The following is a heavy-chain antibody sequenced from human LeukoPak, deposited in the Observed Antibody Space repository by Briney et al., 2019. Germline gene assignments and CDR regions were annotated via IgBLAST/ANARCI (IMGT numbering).Heavy chain of an antibody. Sequence: GASVKVSCKASGYTFTSYDINWVRQATGQGLEWMGWMNPNSGNTGYAQKFQGRVTMTRNTSISTAYMELSSLRSEDTAVYYCARLTRVSTVTTGIRYYYYMDAWGKGTTVTVSS. CDR3: ARLTRVSTVTTGIRYYYYMDA. CDR1: GYTFTSYD. V-gene: IGHV1-8*01. J-gene: IGHJ6*03. D-gene: IGHD4-17*01. CDR2: MNPNSGNT.